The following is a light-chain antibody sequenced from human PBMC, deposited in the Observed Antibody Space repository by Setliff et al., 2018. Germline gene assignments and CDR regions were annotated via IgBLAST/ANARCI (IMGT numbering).Light chain of an antibody. Sequence: QSALTQPPSASGSPGQSLTISCTGTSNDIGAYKFVSWYQQHPGKPPRLIIYEVTKRPSGVPDHFSGSKSGNTASLTVPGLQAEDEADYYCSSYAASYNPYVFGSGTKVTVL. CDR2: EVT. CDR3: SSYAASYNPYV. CDR1: SNDIGAYKF. V-gene: IGLV2-8*01. J-gene: IGLJ1*01.